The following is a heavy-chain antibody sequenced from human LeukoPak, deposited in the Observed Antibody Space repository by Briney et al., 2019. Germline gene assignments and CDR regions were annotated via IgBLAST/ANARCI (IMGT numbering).Heavy chain of an antibody. V-gene: IGHV3-7*01. CDR2: IKQDGSEK. CDR1: GFTFSSYW. J-gene: IGHJ6*03. CDR3: ARDWGYCSSTSCPEEYYYYYYMDV. D-gene: IGHD2-2*01. Sequence: GGSLRLSCAASGFTFSSYWMSWVRQAPGKGLEWVANIKQDGSEKYYVDSVKGRFTISRDNAKNSLYLQMNSLRAEDTAVYYCARDWGYCSSTSCPEEYYYYYYMDVWGKGTTVTISS.